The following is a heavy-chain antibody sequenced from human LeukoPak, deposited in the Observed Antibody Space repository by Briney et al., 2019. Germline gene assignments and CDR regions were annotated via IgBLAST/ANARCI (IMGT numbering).Heavy chain of an antibody. V-gene: IGHV3-7*01. J-gene: IGHJ4*02. CDR2: IQQDGSVK. Sequence: PGGSLRLSCVASGFTFSNYWMSWVRQAPGKGLEWVANIQQDGSVKYSVDSVKGRFTISGDNAKNSLYLQMNSLRAEDTAVYYCARIGYSSSSFDCWGQGTLVTVSS. CDR1: GFTFSNYW. D-gene: IGHD6-6*01. CDR3: ARIGYSSSSFDC.